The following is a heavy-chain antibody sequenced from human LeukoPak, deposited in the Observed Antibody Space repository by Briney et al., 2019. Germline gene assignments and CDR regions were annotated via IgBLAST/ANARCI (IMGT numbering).Heavy chain of an antibody. V-gene: IGHV4-34*01. D-gene: IGHD1-26*01. CDR2: INHSGST. J-gene: IGHJ4*02. CDR3: ARERPIGWDVALEGTDH. CDR1: GRSFSGYY. Sequence: SETLSLTCGVYGRSFSGYYWRWIRQPPGKGLEWIGEINHSGSTKYNPSVKSRVPISVNTSKNQFSLTLGAGTAADTAVDYCARERPIGWDVALEGTDHWGQGTLVTVSS.